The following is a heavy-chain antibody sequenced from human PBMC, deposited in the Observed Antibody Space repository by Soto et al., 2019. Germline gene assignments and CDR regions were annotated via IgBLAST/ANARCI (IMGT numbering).Heavy chain of an antibody. J-gene: IGHJ4*02. Sequence: QVQLVQSGAEEKKPGASVKVSCKASGYTFTSYAMHWVRQAPGQRLEWMGWINAGNGNTKYSQKSQGRVTITRDTSASTAYMELSSLRSEDTAVYYCARSIVVVTARDYWGQGTLVTVSS. CDR3: ARSIVVVTARDY. V-gene: IGHV1-3*05. D-gene: IGHD2-21*02. CDR1: GYTFTSYA. CDR2: INAGNGNT.